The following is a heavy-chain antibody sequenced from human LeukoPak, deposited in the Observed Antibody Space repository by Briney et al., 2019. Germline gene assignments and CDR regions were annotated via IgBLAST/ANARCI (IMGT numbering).Heavy chain of an antibody. D-gene: IGHD1-14*01. J-gene: IGHJ4*02. V-gene: IGHV4-59*01. CDR3: ASGDPGGPNDY. Sequence: SETLSLTCTVSGASMSSYYWSWIRQPPGKGLERIGNILYSGSTDYNPSLRSRVTISIDTSKDQFSLKLSAVTAADTAVYYCASGDPGGPNDYWGQGTLVTVSS. CDR2: ILYSGST. CDR1: GASMSSYY.